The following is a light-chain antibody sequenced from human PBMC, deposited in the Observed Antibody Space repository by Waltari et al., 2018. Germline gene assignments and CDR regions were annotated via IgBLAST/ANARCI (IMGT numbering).Light chain of an antibody. J-gene: IGKJ1*01. CDR1: QNLLHSNGYNY. Sequence: DIGMTRYQQDLAVKPGESESIECRSSQNLLHSNGYNYLDWYLQKPGQSPQLVIYMGSNRASGVPDRFSGSGSGTDFTLKISRVEAEDVGIYYCMQPLQTPWTFGQGTKVEIK. CDR2: MGS. V-gene: IGKV2-28*01. CDR3: MQPLQTPWT.